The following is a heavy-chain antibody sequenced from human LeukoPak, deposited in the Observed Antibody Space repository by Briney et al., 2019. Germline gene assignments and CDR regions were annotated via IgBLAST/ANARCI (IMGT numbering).Heavy chain of an antibody. CDR2: INHIGTT. V-gene: IGHV4-34*01. J-gene: IGHJ6*03. CDR1: GGSFTGYY. Sequence: PSETLSLTCTVSGGSFTGYYWTWIRQPPGKGLEWIAEINHIGTTNHNPSLKSRVSVSTDTSKNQCFLKLTSVTAADTALYYCARLVVTAPQNHYYMDVWGEGTTVTVSS. CDR3: ARLVVTAPQNHYYMDV. D-gene: IGHD2-21*02.